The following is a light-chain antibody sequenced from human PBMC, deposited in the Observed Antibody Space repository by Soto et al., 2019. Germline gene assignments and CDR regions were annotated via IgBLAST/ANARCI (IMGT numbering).Light chain of an antibody. CDR2: GAS. J-gene: IGKJ5*01. V-gene: IGKV3-20*01. CDR1: QSVSSSY. CDR3: QQYGSSPIP. Sequence: EIVWTQSPGTLSLSPGERATLSCRASQSVSSSYLAWYQQKPGQAPRLLIYGASSRATGIPDRFSGRGSGTDFTLTISRLGREDLAVYYCQQYGSSPIPLGQGTRLQIK.